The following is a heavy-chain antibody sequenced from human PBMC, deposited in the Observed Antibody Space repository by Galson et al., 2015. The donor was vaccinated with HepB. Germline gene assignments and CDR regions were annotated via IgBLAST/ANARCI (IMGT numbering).Heavy chain of an antibody. CDR1: GYSFTRYW. D-gene: IGHD2-21*01. CDR3: ALSYCGGDCFSRPSDAFDI. CDR2: IYPGDSDT. V-gene: IGHV5-51*03. J-gene: IGHJ3*02. Sequence: QSGAEVKKPGESLKISCKGVGYSFTRYWIGWVRQMPGKGLEWMGIIYPGDSDTRYSPSFQGQVTISADKSISTAYLQWSSLKASDTAMYYCALSYCGGDCFSRPSDAFDIWGQGTVIIVS.